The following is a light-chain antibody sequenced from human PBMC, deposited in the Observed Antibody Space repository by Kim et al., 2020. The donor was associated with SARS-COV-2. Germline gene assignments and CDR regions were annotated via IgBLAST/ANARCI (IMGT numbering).Light chain of an antibody. CDR3: SSYTITTTWV. CDR1: SSDIGGYNS. J-gene: IGLJ3*02. CDR2: DVN. Sequence: QSALTQPASVSGSPGQSITISCTGTSSDIGGYNSVSWFQQFPGKAPKLIIYDVNKWPSGASHRFSGSKSGNTASLTISGLQAEDEADYYCSSYTITTTWVFGGGTQLTVL. V-gene: IGLV2-14*03.